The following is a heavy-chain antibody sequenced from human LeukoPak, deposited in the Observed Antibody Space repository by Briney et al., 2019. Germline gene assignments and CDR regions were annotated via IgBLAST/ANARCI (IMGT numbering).Heavy chain of an antibody. D-gene: IGHD5-12*01. CDR2: IYHSGST. Sequence: SETLSLTCTVSGGSISSGGYYWSWIRQPPGKGLEWIGYIYHSGSTYYNPSLKSRVTISVDRSKNQFSLKLSSVTAADTAVYYCARFDSADIVATIVRDYWGQGTLVTVSS. CDR3: ARFDSADIVATIVRDY. J-gene: IGHJ4*02. CDR1: GGSISSGGYY. V-gene: IGHV4-30-2*01.